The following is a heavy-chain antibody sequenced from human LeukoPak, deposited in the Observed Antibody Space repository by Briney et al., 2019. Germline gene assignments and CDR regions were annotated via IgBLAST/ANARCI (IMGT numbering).Heavy chain of an antibody. CDR1: GFTFSSYS. CDR3: ARDRSSGYYGNSDY. CDR2: ISSSSLTT. Sequence: GVSLRLSCAASGFTFSSYSMNWVRQAPGKGLEWVSYISSSSLTTYYADSVKGRFTISRDNAKNSLYLQMTSLRDEDTAVYYCARDRSSGYYGNSDYWGQGTLVTVSS. J-gene: IGHJ4*02. D-gene: IGHD3-22*01. V-gene: IGHV3-48*02.